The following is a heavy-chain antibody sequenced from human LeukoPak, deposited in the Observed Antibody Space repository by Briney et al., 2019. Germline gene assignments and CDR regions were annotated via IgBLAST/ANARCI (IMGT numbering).Heavy chain of an antibody. Sequence: PGGSLRLSCAASGFTFSSYGMHWVRQAPGKGLEWVAVIWYDGSNKYYADSVKGRFTISRDNSKNTLYLQMNSLRAEDTAVYYCARTIAAAGIPDYWGQGTLVTFSS. D-gene: IGHD6-13*01. CDR1: GFTFSSYG. J-gene: IGHJ4*02. CDR2: IWYDGSNK. CDR3: ARTIAAAGIPDY. V-gene: IGHV3-33*01.